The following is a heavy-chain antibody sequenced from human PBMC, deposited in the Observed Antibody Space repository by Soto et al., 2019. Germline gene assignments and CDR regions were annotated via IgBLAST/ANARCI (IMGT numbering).Heavy chain of an antibody. D-gene: IGHD4-17*01. V-gene: IGHV1-18*01. Sequence: QVQLVQSGAEVKKPGASVKVSCKASGYTFTSYGISWVRQAPGQGLEWMGWISAYNGNTNYAQKLQGRVTMTTDTATSTDYMELRSLRSDDTAVYYCARERELNYGGNGGSNYFDYWGQGTLVTVSS. J-gene: IGHJ4*02. CDR1: GYTFTSYG. CDR2: ISAYNGNT. CDR3: ARERELNYGGNGGSNYFDY.